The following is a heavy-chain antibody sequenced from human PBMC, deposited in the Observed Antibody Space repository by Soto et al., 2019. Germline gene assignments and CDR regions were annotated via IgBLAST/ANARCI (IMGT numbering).Heavy chain of an antibody. CDR3: ARGGTPWIVIMVQYNYYFDS. CDR1: GGTFSSYA. V-gene: IGHV1-69*06. CDR2: IIPIFGTA. D-gene: IGHD2-8*01. J-gene: IGHJ4*02. Sequence: ASVKVSCKASGGTFSSYAISWVRQAPGQGLEWMGGIIPIFGTANYAQKFQGRVTITADKSTSTAYMELSSLRSEDTAVYYCARGGTPWIVIMVQYNYYFDSWGQGTLVTVSS.